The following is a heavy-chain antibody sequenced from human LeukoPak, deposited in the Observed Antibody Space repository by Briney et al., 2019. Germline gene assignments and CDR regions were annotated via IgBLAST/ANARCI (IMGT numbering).Heavy chain of an antibody. Sequence: RPGGSLRLSCAASGFTFSDYGMHWVRQAPGKGLEWVAVISYDADNKYYADSVKGRFTISRDNSKNTLYLQMNSLRVEDTAVYYCARGNLRGGHYFDYWGQGTLVTVSS. CDR3: ARGNLRGGHYFDY. D-gene: IGHD3-10*01. CDR2: ISYDADNK. J-gene: IGHJ4*02. V-gene: IGHV3-30*03. CDR1: GFTFSDYG.